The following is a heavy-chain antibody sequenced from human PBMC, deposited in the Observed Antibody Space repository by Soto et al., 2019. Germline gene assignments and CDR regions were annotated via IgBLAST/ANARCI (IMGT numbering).Heavy chain of an antibody. CDR1: GFTFSSYS. V-gene: IGHV3-21*01. J-gene: IGHJ3*01. Sequence: EVQLVESGGGLVKPGGSLRLSCAASGFTFSSYSMNWVRQAPGKGLEWVSSNSSGSDYIFYADSVKGRFTISRDNAKNSLFLQMNSLTAEDTAVYYCARSPVGDAFNVWGQGTVVTVSS. CDR3: ARSPVGDAFNV. CDR2: NSSGSDYI.